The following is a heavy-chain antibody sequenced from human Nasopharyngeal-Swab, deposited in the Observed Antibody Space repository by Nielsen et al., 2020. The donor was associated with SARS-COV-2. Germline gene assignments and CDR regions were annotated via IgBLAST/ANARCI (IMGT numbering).Heavy chain of an antibody. J-gene: IGHJ6*02. CDR2: INRDGTYT. CDR3: ARAPDCGGGSCNSYHYYGMDV. Sequence: GESLKISCAASGSTFSSYWMHWVRQPPGKGLVWVSRINRDGTYTTYADSVEGRFTISRDNAKNTLFLQMYSLRAEDTAVYYCARAPDCGGGSCNSYHYYGMDVWGQGTTVTVSS. V-gene: IGHV3-74*01. D-gene: IGHD2-15*01. CDR1: GSTFSSYW.